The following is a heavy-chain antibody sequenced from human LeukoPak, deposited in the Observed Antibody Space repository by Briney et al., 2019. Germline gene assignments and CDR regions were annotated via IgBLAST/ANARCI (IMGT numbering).Heavy chain of an antibody. CDR3: TGVPPGRYYFDY. D-gene: IGHD7-27*01. Sequence: GGSLRLSCAASGFSFDDYAMHWVRQTPGKGLEWVSGISWNSGSIGYADSVKGRFTISRDNAKNSLYLQMNSLRAEDTALYYCTGVPPGRYYFDYWGQGTLVTVSS. V-gene: IGHV3-9*01. CDR1: GFSFDDYA. J-gene: IGHJ4*02. CDR2: ISWNSGSI.